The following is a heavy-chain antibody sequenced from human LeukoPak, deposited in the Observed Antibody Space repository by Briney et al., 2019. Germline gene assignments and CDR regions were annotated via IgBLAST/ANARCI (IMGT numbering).Heavy chain of an antibody. CDR3: AKDRLRYCTGGNCYSPVDY. CDR2: IYSDNT. Sequence: GGSLRLSCTVSGFTVSTNSMSWVRQAPGKGLEWVSFIYSDNTHYSDSVKGRFTISRDNSKNSLYLQMTSLRAEDTAVYYCAKDRLRYCTGGNCYSPVDYWGQGTLVTVSS. D-gene: IGHD2-15*01. J-gene: IGHJ4*01. CDR1: GFTVSTNS. V-gene: IGHV3-53*01.